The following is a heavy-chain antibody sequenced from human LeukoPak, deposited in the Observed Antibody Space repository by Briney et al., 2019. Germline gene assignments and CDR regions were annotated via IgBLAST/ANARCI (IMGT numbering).Heavy chain of an antibody. CDR3: TRGASPDILTGDY. D-gene: IGHD3-9*01. CDR2: IRRKVYGGTP. V-gene: IGHV3-49*04. Sequence: GGSLRLSCGTSGFTFSDYGMHWVRQAPGKGLEWVGFIRRKVYGGTPEYAASVKGRFTISRDDSKSIAYLQMNSLKTEDTAVYYCTRGASPDILTGDYWGQGTLVTVSS. CDR1: GFTFSDYG. J-gene: IGHJ4*02.